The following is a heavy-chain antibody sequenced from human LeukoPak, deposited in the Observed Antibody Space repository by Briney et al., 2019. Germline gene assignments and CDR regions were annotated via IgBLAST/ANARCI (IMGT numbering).Heavy chain of an antibody. CDR2: SYDSGST. CDR3: ARVGSGSFDY. J-gene: IGHJ4*02. CDR1: GGSISTYY. V-gene: IGHV4-59*01. Sequence: SETLSLTCTVSGGSISTYYWSRIRQPPGKGLEWIGYSYDSGSTYCNPSLKTRVTISVDTSKNQFSLKLSSVTAADTAVYYCARVGSGSFDYWGQGTLVTVSS. D-gene: IGHD6-19*01.